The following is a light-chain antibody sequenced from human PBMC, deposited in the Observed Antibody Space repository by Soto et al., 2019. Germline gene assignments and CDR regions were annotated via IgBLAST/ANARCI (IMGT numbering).Light chain of an antibody. CDR2: EVS. CDR3: SSFERSGTRV. J-gene: IGLJ2*01. V-gene: IGLV2-14*01. Sequence: QSALTQPASVSGSPGQSITISCTGTSSDVGAYSYVSWYQHHPGKAPKLIIYEVSSRPSGVSSRFSGSKSGNTASLTISGLQAEDEADYYCSSFERSGTRVIGGGTKVTVL. CDR1: SSDVGAYSY.